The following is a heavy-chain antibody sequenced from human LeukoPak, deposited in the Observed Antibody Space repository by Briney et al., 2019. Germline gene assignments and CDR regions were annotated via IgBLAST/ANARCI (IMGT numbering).Heavy chain of an antibody. CDR2: IRYDGSKK. D-gene: IGHD3-3*01. CDR3: AKGSKEVLFTRDHHMDV. CDR1: GFTFTSYG. J-gene: IGHJ6*03. V-gene: IGHV3-30*02. Sequence: GGSLRLSCAASGFTFTSYGIHWVRQAPGMGLEWVAFIRYDGSKKYYADSVKGRFTISRDNSKNTLYLQMNSLRAEDTAVYYCAKGSKEVLFTRDHHMDVWGKGTTVT.